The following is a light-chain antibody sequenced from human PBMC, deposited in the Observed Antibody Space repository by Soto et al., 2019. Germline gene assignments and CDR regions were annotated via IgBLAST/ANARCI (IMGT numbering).Light chain of an antibody. Sequence: EIEMTQSPAILSVSPGERATLSCRASQSVSSYLAWYQHKSGQAPRLLIYDASNRATGIPARFSGSGSGTDFTLSISSLEPEDFAVYYCQQRSNWPWTFGQGTKVDI. CDR2: DAS. CDR3: QQRSNWPWT. V-gene: IGKV3-11*01. CDR1: QSVSSY. J-gene: IGKJ1*01.